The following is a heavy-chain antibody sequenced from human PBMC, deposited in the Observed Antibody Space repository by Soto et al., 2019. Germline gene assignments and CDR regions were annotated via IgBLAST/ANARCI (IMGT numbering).Heavy chain of an antibody. J-gene: IGHJ4*02. V-gene: IGHV3-33*01. CDR1: GFTFSSYG. CDR2: IWYDGSNK. CDR3: ARDGLRYSSGWYYFDY. D-gene: IGHD6-19*01. Sequence: GGSLRLSCAASGFTFSSYGMHWVRQAPGKGLEWVAVIWYDGSNKYYADSVKGRFTISRDNSKNTLYLQMNSLRAEDTAVYYCARDGLRYSSGWYYFDYWGQGTLVTVSS.